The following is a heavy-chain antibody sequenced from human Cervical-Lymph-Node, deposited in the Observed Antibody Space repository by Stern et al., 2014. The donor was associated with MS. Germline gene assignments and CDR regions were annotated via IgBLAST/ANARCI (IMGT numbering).Heavy chain of an antibody. J-gene: IGHJ4*02. CDR2: SNPNDGDT. CDR1: GYSFTDYY. Sequence: QVQLVQSGADVKRSGASVTLYCKASGYSFTDYYIQWVRQAPGQGLEWMGMSNPNDGDTGYAPRFQGRVTLTRDTSTNTAYIQLSSLRSDDTAVYFCARWGLHKPLDYWGQGTLVTVSS. CDR3: ARWGLHKPLDY. V-gene: IGHV1-46*01. D-gene: IGHD2-21*02.